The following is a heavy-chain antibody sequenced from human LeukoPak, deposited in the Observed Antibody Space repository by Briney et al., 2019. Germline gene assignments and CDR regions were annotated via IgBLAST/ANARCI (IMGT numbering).Heavy chain of an antibody. D-gene: IGHD3-16*01. CDR2: ISAYNGNT. J-gene: IGHJ5*02. Sequence: GASVKVSCKASGYTFTSYGISWVRQAPGQGLEWMGWISAYNGNTNYAQKLQGRVTLTTDTSTSTAYMELRNLRSDDTAVFYWAGGGGFTTLRWFDPWGQGTLVTVSS. CDR3: AGGGGFTTLRWFDP. V-gene: IGHV1-18*01. CDR1: GYTFTSYG.